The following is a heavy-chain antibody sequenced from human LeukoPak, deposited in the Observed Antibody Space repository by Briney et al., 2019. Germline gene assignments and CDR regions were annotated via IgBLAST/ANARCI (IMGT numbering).Heavy chain of an antibody. V-gene: IGHV4-38-2*01. CDR3: ARLRGENYDSSGYLDY. Sequence: GSLRLSCAASGFTFSSYSMNWVRQAPGKGLEWIGGIYHSGSTYYNPSLKSRVTISVDTSKNQFSLKLSSVTAADTAVYYCARLRGENYDSSGYLDYWGQGILVTVSS. CDR2: IYHSGST. CDR1: GFTFSSYS. D-gene: IGHD3-22*01. J-gene: IGHJ4*02.